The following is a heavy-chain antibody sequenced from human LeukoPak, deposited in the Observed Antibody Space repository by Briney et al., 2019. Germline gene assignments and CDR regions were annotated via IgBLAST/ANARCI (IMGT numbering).Heavy chain of an antibody. V-gene: IGHV1-46*01. J-gene: IGHJ4*02. Sequence: GASVKVSCKASGGTFSSYAISWVRQAPGQGLEWMGIINPSGGSTSYAQKFQGRVTITRDMSTSTVYMELSSLRSEDTAVYYCARAPPTYYDFWSGYLTVFDYWGQGTLVTVSS. CDR1: GGTFSSYA. CDR3: ARAPPTYYDFWSGYLTVFDY. CDR2: INPSGGST. D-gene: IGHD3-3*01.